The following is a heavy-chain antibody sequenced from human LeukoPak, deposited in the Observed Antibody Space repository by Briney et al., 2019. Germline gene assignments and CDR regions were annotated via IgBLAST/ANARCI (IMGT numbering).Heavy chain of an antibody. J-gene: IGHJ5*02. CDR1: GYSFTSYW. Sequence: GESLKISCKGSGYSFTSYWIGWVRQMPGKGLEWMGIIYPGGSDTRYSPSFQGQVTISADKSISTAYLQWSSLKASDTAMYYCARARRDGYNLWFDPWGQGPRSPSPQ. CDR2: IYPGGSDT. CDR3: ARARRDGYNLWFDP. V-gene: IGHV5-51*01. D-gene: IGHD5-24*01.